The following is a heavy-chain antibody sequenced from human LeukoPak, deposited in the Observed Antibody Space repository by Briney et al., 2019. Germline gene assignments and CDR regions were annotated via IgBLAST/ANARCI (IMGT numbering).Heavy chain of an antibody. CDR2: IYYSGNT. J-gene: IGHJ4*02. V-gene: IGHV4-59*12. CDR3: ARAPHFFDTTGSRYYFDY. D-gene: IGHD3-22*01. CDR1: GGSISSYY. Sequence: SETLSLTCTVSGGSISSYYWSWIRQPPGKGLEWIASIYYSGNTYYSPSLMSRVTISVDTSKNQFSLNLRSVTAADTAVYYCARAPHFFDTTGSRYYFDYWGQGALVTVSS.